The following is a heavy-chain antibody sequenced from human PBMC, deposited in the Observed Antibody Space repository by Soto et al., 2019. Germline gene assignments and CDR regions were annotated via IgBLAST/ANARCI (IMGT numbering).Heavy chain of an antibody. Sequence: GASVKVSCKASGYTFTSYYMHWVRQAPGQGLEWMGIINPSGGSTSYAQKFQGRVTMTRDTSTSTVYMELSSLRSEDTAVYYCARATMKTSIAARRAGRGYNWFDPWGQGTLVTVSS. CDR1: GYTFTSYY. CDR3: ARATMKTSIAARRAGRGYNWFDP. D-gene: IGHD6-6*01. V-gene: IGHV1-46*03. J-gene: IGHJ5*02. CDR2: INPSGGST.